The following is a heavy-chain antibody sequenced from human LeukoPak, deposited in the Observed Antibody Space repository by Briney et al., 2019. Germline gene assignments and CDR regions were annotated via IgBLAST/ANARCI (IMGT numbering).Heavy chain of an antibody. J-gene: IGHJ4*02. D-gene: IGHD6-19*01. CDR2: IRYDGSNK. CDR1: GFTFSSYG. CDR3: ARDLKRGYSSGRYSWGTGSSNDY. Sequence: PGGSLRLSCAASGFTFSSYGVHWVRQALGKGLEWVAFIRYDGSNKYYADSVKGRFTISRDNSKNTLYLQMNSLRSDDTAVYYCARDLKRGYSSGRYSWGTGSSNDYWGQGTLVTVSS. V-gene: IGHV3-30*02.